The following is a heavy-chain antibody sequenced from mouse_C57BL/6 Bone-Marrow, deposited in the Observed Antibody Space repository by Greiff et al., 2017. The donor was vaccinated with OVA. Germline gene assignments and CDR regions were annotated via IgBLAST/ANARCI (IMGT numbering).Heavy chain of an antibody. CDR3: ARSGDYDY. J-gene: IGHJ2*01. Sequence: QVQLQQSGPELVKPGASVKISCKASGYAFSSSWMNWVKQRPGKGLEWIGRIYPGDGDTNYNGKFKGKATLTADKSSSTAYMQSSSLTSEDSAVYFCARSGDYDYWGQGTTLTVSS. V-gene: IGHV1-82*01. CDR1: GYAFSSSW. CDR2: IYPGDGDT. D-gene: IGHD2-4*01.